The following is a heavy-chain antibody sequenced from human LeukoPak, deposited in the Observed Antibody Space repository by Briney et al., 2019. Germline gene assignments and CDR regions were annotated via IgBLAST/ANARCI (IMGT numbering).Heavy chain of an antibody. CDR3: ARGDVDTAMALGY. CDR1: GGSFSGYY. D-gene: IGHD5-18*01. Sequence: SETLSLTCAVYGGSFSGYYWSWIRQPPGKGLEWIGEINHSGSTNYNPSLKSRVTISVDTSKNQFSLKLSSVTAADTAVYYCARGDVDTAMALGYWGQGTLVTVSS. CDR2: INHSGST. J-gene: IGHJ4*02. V-gene: IGHV4-34*01.